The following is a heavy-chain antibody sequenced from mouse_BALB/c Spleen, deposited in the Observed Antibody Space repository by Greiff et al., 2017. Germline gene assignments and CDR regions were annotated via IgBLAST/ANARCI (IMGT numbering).Heavy chain of an antibody. V-gene: IGHV7-3*02. J-gene: IGHJ4*01. D-gene: IGHD2-4*01. CDR2: IRNKANGYTT. CDR1: GFTFTDYY. CDR3: ARAPSYDYDEGYAMDY. Sequence: EVQGVESGGGLVQPGGSLRLSCATSGFTFTDYYMSWVRQPPGKALEWLGFIRNKANGYTTEYSASVKGRFTISRDNSQSILYLQMNTLRAEDSATYYCARAPSYDYDEGYAMDYWGQGTSVTVSS.